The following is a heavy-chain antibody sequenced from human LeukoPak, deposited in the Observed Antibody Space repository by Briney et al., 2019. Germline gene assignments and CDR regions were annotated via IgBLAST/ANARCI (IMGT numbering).Heavy chain of an antibody. CDR2: ISGSGGST. J-gene: IGHJ4*02. Sequence: GGSLRLSCAASGFTFSSYWMSWVRQAPGKGLEWVSAISGSGGSTYYADSVKGRFTISRDNSKNTLYLQMNSLRAEDTAVYYCAKDLNRGYSSGWSYFDYWGQGTLVTVSS. CDR1: GFTFSSYW. V-gene: IGHV3-23*01. CDR3: AKDLNRGYSSGWSYFDY. D-gene: IGHD6-19*01.